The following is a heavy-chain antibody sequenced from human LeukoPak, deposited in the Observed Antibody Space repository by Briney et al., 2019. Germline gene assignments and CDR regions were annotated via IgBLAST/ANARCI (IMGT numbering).Heavy chain of an antibody. CDR1: RYTFKPYR. V-gene: IGHV5-51*01. J-gene: IGHJ4*01. CDR2: IYPDDSDI. CDR3: GRSSYDGKVVPVDY. Sequence: ESLKSTSKDSRYTFKPYRTGWVRQMPGKGLEWMGIIYPDDSDIRYSPSFQGQVTISADKSISTAYLQWRSLKASDTAMYFCGRSSYDGKVVPVDYVGQVTLVNVSS. D-gene: IGHD3-22*01.